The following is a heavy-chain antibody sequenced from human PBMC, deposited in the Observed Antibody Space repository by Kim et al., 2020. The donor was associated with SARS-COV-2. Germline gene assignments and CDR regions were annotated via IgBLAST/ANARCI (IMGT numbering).Heavy chain of an antibody. CDR1: GFTFSSYA. Sequence: GGSLRLSCAASGFTFSSYAMHWVRQAPGKGLEWVAVISYDGSNKYYADSVKGRFTISRDNSKNTLYLQMNSLRAEDTAVYYCARDWGHSSRGDYWGQGTL. J-gene: IGHJ4*02. V-gene: IGHV3-30-3*01. CDR2: ISYDGSNK. D-gene: IGHD3-16*01. CDR3: ARDWGHSSRGDY.